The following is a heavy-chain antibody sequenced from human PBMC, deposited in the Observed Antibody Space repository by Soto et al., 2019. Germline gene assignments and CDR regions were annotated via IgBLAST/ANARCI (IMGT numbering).Heavy chain of an antibody. D-gene: IGHD6-25*01. V-gene: IGHV1-8*02. J-gene: IGHJ4*02. CDR2: MNPRTGDT. Sequence: ASVKVSCKASGYNFDAFDIHWVRQAAGQGLEWMGWMNPRTGDTAFAQEFQDRVTMTCDTSRNTAYMEVSGLRSEDTAVYFCVRQPVRLATPCEDYRGQGTLVTGS. CDR1: GYNFDAFD. CDR3: VRQPVRLATPCEDY.